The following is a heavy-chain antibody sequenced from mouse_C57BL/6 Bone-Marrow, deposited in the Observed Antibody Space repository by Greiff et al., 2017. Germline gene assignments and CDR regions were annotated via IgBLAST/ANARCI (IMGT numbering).Heavy chain of an antibody. Sequence: QVQLQQSGPGLVQPSQSLSITCTVSGFSLTSYGVHWVRQSPGKGLEWLGVIWRGGSTDYNAAFMSRLSITKDNSKSQVFFKMNSLQADDTAIYYCAKKGPYSNWYFDVWGTGTTVTVSS. D-gene: IGHD2-5*01. CDR3: AKKGPYSNWYFDV. J-gene: IGHJ1*03. CDR1: GFSLTSYG. CDR2: IWRGGST. V-gene: IGHV2-5*01.